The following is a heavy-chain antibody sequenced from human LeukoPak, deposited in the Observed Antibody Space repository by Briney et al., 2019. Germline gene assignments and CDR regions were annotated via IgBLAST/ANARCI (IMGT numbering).Heavy chain of an antibody. CDR3: ARGRDYEHYYYYYMDV. V-gene: IGHV3-23*01. CDR2: ISSSGVST. Sequence: PGGSLRLSCAASGFTFSSSAMSWVRQAPGKGLEWVSGISSSGVSTHYADSVKGRFTISRDNSKNTLYLQMNSLRAEDTAVYYCARGRDYEHYYYYYMDVWGKGTTVTVSS. J-gene: IGHJ6*03. D-gene: IGHD4-17*01. CDR1: GFTFSSSA.